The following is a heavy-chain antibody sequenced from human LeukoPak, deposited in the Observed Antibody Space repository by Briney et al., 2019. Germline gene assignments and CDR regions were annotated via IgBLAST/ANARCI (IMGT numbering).Heavy chain of an antibody. CDR1: GFTFIDYD. J-gene: IGHJ4*02. CDR3: ARGGIQVSGIDEFDY. D-gene: IGHD6-19*01. CDR2: IGIRGDT. Sequence: PVRSLRLSCAASGFTFIDYDMHWVRQAIGKGLEWVSAIGIRGDTHYSGSVKGRFTISRENAESSLYLQMNSLRSEDTAVYYCARGGIQVSGIDEFDYWGQGTLVTVSS. V-gene: IGHV3-13*01.